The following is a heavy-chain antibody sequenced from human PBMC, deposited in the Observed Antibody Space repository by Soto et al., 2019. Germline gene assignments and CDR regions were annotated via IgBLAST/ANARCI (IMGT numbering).Heavy chain of an antibody. CDR1: GHTFFTSYC. CDR2: INPTGSMT. J-gene: IGHJ3*02. D-gene: IGHD2-8*02. Sequence: ASVKVSCKASGHTFFTSYCIHWVRQAPGQGLEWMGIINPTGSMTSYSQRFQGRLTMTRDTSTSTDYMELSSLTSEDTAAYFCARDTGGDHDAFDIWGQGTMVTVSS. CDR3: ARDTGGDHDAFDI. V-gene: IGHV1-46*01.